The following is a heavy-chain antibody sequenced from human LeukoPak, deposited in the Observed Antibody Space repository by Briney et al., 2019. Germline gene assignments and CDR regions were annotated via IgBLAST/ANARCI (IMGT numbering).Heavy chain of an antibody. D-gene: IGHD4-17*01. V-gene: IGHV1-18*01. CDR3: ARVEDDYGDYSAPYFDY. CDR1: CYTFTSDG. CDR2: ISAYNGNT. J-gene: IGHJ4*02. Sequence: ASVKVSCKASCYTFTSDGISWVRQAPGQGLEWMGWISAYNGNTNYAQKLQGRVTMTTDTSTSTAYMELRSLRSDDTAVYYCARVEDDYGDYSAPYFDYWGQGTLVTVSS.